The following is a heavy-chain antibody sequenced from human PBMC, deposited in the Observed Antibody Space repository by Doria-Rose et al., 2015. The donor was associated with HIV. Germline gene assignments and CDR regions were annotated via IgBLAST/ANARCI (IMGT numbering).Heavy chain of an antibody. V-gene: IGHV3-9*03. CDR2: INWNSANI. J-gene: IGHJ2*01. Sequence: EVQLVESGGGLLQPGRSLRLSCAASGFSFDEYAMHWVRRPPGKGLEWVSGINWNSANIRYADSVKGRFTISRDNAKNSLYLQMDSLRPEDMALYYCAKDGGGRQWLIRDFDLWGRGTLVTVSS. CDR3: AKDGGGRQWLIRDFDL. D-gene: IGHD6-19*01. CDR1: GFSFDEYA.